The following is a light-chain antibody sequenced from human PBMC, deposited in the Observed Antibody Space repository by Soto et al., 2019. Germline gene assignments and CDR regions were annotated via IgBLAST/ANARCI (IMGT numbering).Light chain of an antibody. J-gene: IGKJ4*01. Sequence: IQLTQSPSSLSASVGDRVTITCRASQGISSALAWYQQKPGKSPNLLIYDVSSLESGVPSRFSGSGSGTDFTLTISSLQPEDFATYYCQQFNTYPALTFGGGTKVEIK. CDR3: QQFNTYPALT. CDR1: QGISSA. CDR2: DVS. V-gene: IGKV1-13*02.